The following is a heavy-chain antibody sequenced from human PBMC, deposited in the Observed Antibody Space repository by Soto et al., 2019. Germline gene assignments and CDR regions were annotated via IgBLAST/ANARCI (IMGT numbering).Heavy chain of an antibody. J-gene: IGHJ5*02. CDR1: GGSINSYY. CDR2: IYYSGST. Sequence: PSETLSLTCTVSGGSINSYYWSWIRQHPGKGLEWIGYIYYSGSTNYNPSLKSRVTISVDTSKNQFSLKLSSVTAADTAVYYCARSYCSSTSCYSNWFDPWGQGTLVTVSS. D-gene: IGHD2-2*01. CDR3: ARSYCSSTSCYSNWFDP. V-gene: IGHV4-59*01.